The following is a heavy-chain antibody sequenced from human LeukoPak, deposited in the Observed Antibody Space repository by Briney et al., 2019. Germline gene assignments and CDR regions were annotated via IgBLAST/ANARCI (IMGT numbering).Heavy chain of an antibody. V-gene: IGHV3-30*03. J-gene: IGHJ5*02. CDR3: ARDRLYTGYDPVLDL. Sequence: GRSLRLSCAASGFTFAHYGVQWVRQAPGKGLEWVAAIAFDGRRKFYTNSAKGRFTISRDNSNNILFLQMSDLRTEDTALYYCARDRLYTGYDPVLDLWGQGTPVTVSS. D-gene: IGHD5-12*01. CDR2: IAFDGRRK. CDR1: GFTFAHYG.